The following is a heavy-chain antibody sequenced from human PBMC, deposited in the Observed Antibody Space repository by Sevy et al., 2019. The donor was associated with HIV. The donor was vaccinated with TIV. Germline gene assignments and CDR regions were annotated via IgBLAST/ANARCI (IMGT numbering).Heavy chain of an antibody. CDR2: IKSKTDGGTT. J-gene: IGHJ4*02. V-gene: IGHV3-15*01. D-gene: IGHD4-4*01. CDR1: GFTFSNAW. CDR3: TTEFGGYDYSNYESDDY. Sequence: GGSLRLSCAASGFTFSNAWMSWVRQAPGKGLEWVGRIKSKTDGGTTDYAAPVKGRFTISRDDSKNTLYLQMNSLKTEDTAGYYCTTEFGGYDYSNYESDDYWGQGTLVTVSS.